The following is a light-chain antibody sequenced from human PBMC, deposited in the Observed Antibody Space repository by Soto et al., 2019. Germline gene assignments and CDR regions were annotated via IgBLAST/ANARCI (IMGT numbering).Light chain of an antibody. CDR2: DVS. CDR1: SSDVGDYNY. CDR3: SSYTSSSTLV. Sequence: QSVLTQPASVSGSPGRSITISCTGTSSDVGDYNYVSWYQQHPGKAPKLMIYDVSDRPSGVSNRFSGSKSGNTASLTISGLQAEDEADYYCSSYTSSSTLVFGGGTKLTVL. J-gene: IGLJ3*02. V-gene: IGLV2-14*03.